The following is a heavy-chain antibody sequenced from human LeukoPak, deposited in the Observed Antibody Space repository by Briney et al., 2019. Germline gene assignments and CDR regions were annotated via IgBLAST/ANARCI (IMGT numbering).Heavy chain of an antibody. D-gene: IGHD3-22*01. CDR1: GYTFTSYD. CDR2: MNPNSGKT. J-gene: IGHJ6*02. V-gene: IGHV1-8*01. CDR3: ARNYYASSGYYPYYYYYGMDV. Sequence: ASVKVSCKASGYTFTSYDINWVRQATGQGLEWMGWMNPNSGKTGYAQKFQGRVTMTRNTSISTAYMELSSLRSEDTAVYYCARNYYASSGYYPYYYYYGMDVWGQGTTVTVSS.